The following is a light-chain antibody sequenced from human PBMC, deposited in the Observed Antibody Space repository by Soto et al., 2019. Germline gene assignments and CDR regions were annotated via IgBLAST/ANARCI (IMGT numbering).Light chain of an antibody. CDR1: QSVTNFY. V-gene: IGKV3-20*01. CDR2: GQS. CDR3: HQYGSSPWR. J-gene: IGKJ1*01. Sequence: VLTQSPGTLSMSPGERATLSCRASQSVTNFYFAWYQQKPGQAPRLLIYGQSSRPTGIPARFSGSGSGTDTTLPISSLEPEDFAVYYCHQYGSSPWRFGPGTKVDIK.